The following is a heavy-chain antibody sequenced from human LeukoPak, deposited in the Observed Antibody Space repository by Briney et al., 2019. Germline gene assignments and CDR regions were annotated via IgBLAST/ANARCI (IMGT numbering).Heavy chain of an antibody. D-gene: IGHD2-15*01. J-gene: IGHJ3*02. Sequence: SETLSLTCTVSGDSLSSYYLSWIRQPPGKGLEWIGYIYYSGSTNYNPSLKSRVTISVDTSKNQFSLKLSSVTAADTAVYYCAREAPIVVVVAAINDAFDIWGQGTMVTVSS. CDR3: AREAPIVVVVAAINDAFDI. CDR1: GDSLSSYY. CDR2: IYYSGST. V-gene: IGHV4-59*01.